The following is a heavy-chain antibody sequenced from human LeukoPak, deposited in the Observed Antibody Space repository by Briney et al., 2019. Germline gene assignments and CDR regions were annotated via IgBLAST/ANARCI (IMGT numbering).Heavy chain of an antibody. J-gene: IGHJ4*02. CDR1: GFTFSSYA. V-gene: IGHV3-23*01. CDR3: AKAGDATYGTYYFYH. Sequence: GGSLRLSCAASGFTFSSYAMNWVRQAPGKGLEWVSISGSGGDTYYADSVKGRFTISRDNSKNTLYLQMNGLRAEDTAVYYCAKAGDATYGTYYFYHWGQGTLVTVSS. CDR2: SGSGGDT. D-gene: IGHD1-1*01.